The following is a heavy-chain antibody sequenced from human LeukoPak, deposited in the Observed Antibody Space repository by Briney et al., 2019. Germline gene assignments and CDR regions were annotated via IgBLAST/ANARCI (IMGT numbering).Heavy chain of an antibody. V-gene: IGHV1-46*01. CDR2: INPSGGST. D-gene: IGHD6-6*01. CDR1: GYTFTSYY. CDR3: AREKYSSSRNSHKFDY. Sequence: ASVTVSCKASGYTFTSYYMHWVRQAPGQGLEWMGIINPSGGSTCYAQKFQGRVTMTRDTSTSTVYMGLSSLRSEDTAVYYCAREKYSSSRNSHKFDYWGQGTLVTVSS. J-gene: IGHJ4*02.